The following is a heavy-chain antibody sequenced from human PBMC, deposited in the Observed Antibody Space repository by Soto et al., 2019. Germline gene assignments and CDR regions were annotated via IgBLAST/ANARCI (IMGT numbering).Heavy chain of an antibody. D-gene: IGHD1-7*01. Sequence: VKVSCKSSGRTLSSDAIIWVRQATGQGLEWMGGIIPIFGTAKYSQKFEARVTLTRDTAASTAYMELNSLRSDDTAVYYCARDPIWTYTWNYARLNYLDPWGQGTLVTVSA. CDR1: GRTLSSDA. V-gene: IGHV1-69*13. J-gene: IGHJ5*02. CDR3: ARDPIWTYTWNYARLNYLDP. CDR2: IIPIFGTA.